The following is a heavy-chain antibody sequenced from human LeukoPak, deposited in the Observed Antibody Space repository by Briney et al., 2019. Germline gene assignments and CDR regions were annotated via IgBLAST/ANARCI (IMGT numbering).Heavy chain of an antibody. D-gene: IGHD3-9*01. Sequence: SVTVSCMASGGTFSSYAISWVRQAPGQGLEWMGRIIPILGIANYAQKFQGRVTITADKSTSTAYMELSSLRSEDTAVYYCARDAQPFYDVLTGPPTNYWGQGTLVTVSS. V-gene: IGHV1-69*04. CDR1: GGTFSSYA. CDR3: ARDAQPFYDVLTGPPTNY. J-gene: IGHJ4*02. CDR2: IIPILGIA.